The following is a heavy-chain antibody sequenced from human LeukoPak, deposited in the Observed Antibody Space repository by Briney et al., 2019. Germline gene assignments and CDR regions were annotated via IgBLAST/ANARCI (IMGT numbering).Heavy chain of an antibody. Sequence: GGSLRLSWAASGFTFSSYGMHWVRQAPGKGLEWVAFIRYDGSNKYYADSVKGRFTISRDNSKNTLYLQMNSLRAEDTAVYYCANSVVGASSFDYWGQGTLVTVSS. J-gene: IGHJ4*02. V-gene: IGHV3-30*02. CDR3: ANSVVGASSFDY. CDR2: IRYDGSNK. D-gene: IGHD2-15*01. CDR1: GFTFSSYG.